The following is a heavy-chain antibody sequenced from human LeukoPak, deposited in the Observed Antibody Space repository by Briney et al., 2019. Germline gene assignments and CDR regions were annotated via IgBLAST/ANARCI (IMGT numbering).Heavy chain of an antibody. V-gene: IGHV3-21*01. CDR3: ESQRIGATDY. CDR2: ISGKSDYI. Sequence: GRSLRLSCAASGFTFSSYAMNWVRQAPGKGLEWVSSISGKSDYIYYVDSVKGRFTVSRDNAKNTLFLQMNSLRAEDTAVYYCESQRIGATDYWGQGTLVTVSS. D-gene: IGHD3-3*01. J-gene: IGHJ4*02. CDR1: GFTFSSYA.